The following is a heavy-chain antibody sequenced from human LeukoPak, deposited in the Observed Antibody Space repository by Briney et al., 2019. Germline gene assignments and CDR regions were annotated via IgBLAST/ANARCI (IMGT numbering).Heavy chain of an antibody. J-gene: IGHJ3*02. CDR2: IYYSGST. D-gene: IGHD6-13*01. CDR3: ARAELGSSSWYLAFDI. Sequence: SETLSLTCTVSGGSISSYYWSWIRQPPGKGLEWMGYIYYSGSTNYNPSLKSRVTISVDTSKNQFSLKLSSVTAADTAVYYCARAELGSSSWYLAFDIWGQGTMVTVSS. CDR1: GGSISSYY. V-gene: IGHV4-59*01.